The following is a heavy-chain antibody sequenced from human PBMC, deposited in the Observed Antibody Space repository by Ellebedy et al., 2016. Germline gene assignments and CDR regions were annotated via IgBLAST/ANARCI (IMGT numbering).Heavy chain of an antibody. J-gene: IGHJ6*03. D-gene: IGHD1-26*01. CDR1: GGSFSGYY. Sequence: SETLSLXCAVYGGSFSGYYWSWIRQPPGKGLEWIGEINHSGSTNYNPSLKSRVTISVDTSKNQFSLKLSSVTAADTAVYYCARGLGGSYYRYYYYYMDVWGKGTTVTVSS. CDR2: INHSGST. CDR3: ARGLGGSYYRYYYYYMDV. V-gene: IGHV4-34*01.